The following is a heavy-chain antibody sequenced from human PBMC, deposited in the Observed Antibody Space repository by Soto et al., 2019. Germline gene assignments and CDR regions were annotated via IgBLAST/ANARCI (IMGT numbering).Heavy chain of an antibody. CDR1: GFSFSAYA. CDR3: AKSPEYGGHPYYFDY. V-gene: IGHV3-23*01. D-gene: IGHD4-17*01. Sequence: GGSLRLSCAASGFSFSAYAMNWVHQAPGKGLEWVSGISGSGDTTYSADSVRDRFTISRDNSKMTLDLRMNSLRADDTAVYYCAKSPEYGGHPYYFDYWGQGTLVTVSS. J-gene: IGHJ4*02. CDR2: ISGSGDTT.